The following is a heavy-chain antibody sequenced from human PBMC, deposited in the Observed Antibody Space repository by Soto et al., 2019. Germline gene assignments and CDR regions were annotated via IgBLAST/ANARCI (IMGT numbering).Heavy chain of an antibody. V-gene: IGHV3-30*18. CDR1: GFTFSSYG. Sequence: QVQLVESGGGVVQPGRSLRLSCAASGFTFSSYGMHWVRQAPGKGLEWVAVIAHDGSNKYYADSVKGRFTISRDNSKNTLYLQMNSLRAEDTAVYYCAKAKYSSSWYSYGMDVWGQGTTVTFSS. J-gene: IGHJ6*02. CDR3: AKAKYSSSWYSYGMDV. CDR2: IAHDGSNK. D-gene: IGHD6-13*01.